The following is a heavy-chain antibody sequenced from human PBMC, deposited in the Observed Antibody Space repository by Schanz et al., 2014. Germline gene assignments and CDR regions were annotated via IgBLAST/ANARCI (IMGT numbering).Heavy chain of an antibody. J-gene: IGHJ4*02. V-gene: IGHV3-7*04. CDR3: AKEDRNHNSDYVY. Sequence: EVQLVESGGGLVQPGGSLRLSCAASGFTFNSYWMTWVRQAPGKGLEWVANIRQDGGLRYYVDSVKGRFTISRDNAKNSLYLQMHSLRAEDTAVYYCAKEDRNHNSDYVYWGQGTLVTVSS. D-gene: IGHD3-22*01. CDR2: IRQDGGLR. CDR1: GFTFNSYW.